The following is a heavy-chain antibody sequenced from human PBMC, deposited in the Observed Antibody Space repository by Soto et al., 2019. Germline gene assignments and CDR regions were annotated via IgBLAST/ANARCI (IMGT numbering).Heavy chain of an antibody. CDR3: ARDPGGSYLNYYYYYGMDV. Sequence: QVQLVESGGGVVQPGRSLRLSCAASGFTFSSYGMHWVRQAPGKGLEWVAVIWYDGSNKYYADSVKGRFTISRDNSKNTLYLQRNSPRAEDTAVYYCARDPGGSYLNYYYYYGMDVWGQGTTVTVSS. D-gene: IGHD1-26*01. V-gene: IGHV3-33*01. CDR2: IWYDGSNK. J-gene: IGHJ6*02. CDR1: GFTFSSYG.